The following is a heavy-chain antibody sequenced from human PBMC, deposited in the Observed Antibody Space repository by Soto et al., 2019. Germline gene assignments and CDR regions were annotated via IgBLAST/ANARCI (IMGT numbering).Heavy chain of an antibody. D-gene: IGHD3-22*01. Sequence: GGSVRLSCAASGVSFSSYGMHWVRQAPGKGLEWVAVISYDGSNKYYADSVKGRFTISRDNSKNTLYLQMNSLRAEDTAVYYCAKDRDYDSSGYYYGSHPFDYRGQGTLVTVSS. CDR3: AKDRDYDSSGYYYGSHPFDY. CDR2: ISYDGSNK. V-gene: IGHV3-30*18. J-gene: IGHJ4*02. CDR1: GVSFSSYG.